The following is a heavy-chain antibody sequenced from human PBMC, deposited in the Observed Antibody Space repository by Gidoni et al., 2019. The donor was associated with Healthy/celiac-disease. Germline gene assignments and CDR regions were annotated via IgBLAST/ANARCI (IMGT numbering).Heavy chain of an antibody. Sequence: QLQLQESGPGLVKPSETLSLTCTVSGGSISSSSYYWGWIRQPPGKGLEWIGSIYYSGSTYYNPSLKSRVTISVDTSKNQFSLKLSSVTAADTAVYYCASPHYDILTGYYDYFDYWGQGTLVTVSS. V-gene: IGHV4-39*01. CDR3: ASPHYDILTGYYDYFDY. CDR2: IYYSGST. D-gene: IGHD3-9*01. J-gene: IGHJ4*02. CDR1: GGSISSSSYY.